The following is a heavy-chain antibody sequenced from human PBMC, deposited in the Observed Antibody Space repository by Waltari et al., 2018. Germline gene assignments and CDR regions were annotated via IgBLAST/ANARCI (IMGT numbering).Heavy chain of an antibody. D-gene: IGHD1-1*01. V-gene: IGHV4-4*02. CDR2: IFHSGNT. CDR3: VRNQWKVSLFDF. CDR1: VVSLIGPNY. Sequence: QVHLQESGPGLVQPSGTLSLTCEVSVVSLIGPNYLSWFRQPPGKGLDGIGEIFHSGNTNYNSSRKSRVTIAMDTSKNQFSLTLIAVTAADTAVYYCVRNQWKVSLFDFWGQGAKVSVSS. J-gene: IGHJ4*02.